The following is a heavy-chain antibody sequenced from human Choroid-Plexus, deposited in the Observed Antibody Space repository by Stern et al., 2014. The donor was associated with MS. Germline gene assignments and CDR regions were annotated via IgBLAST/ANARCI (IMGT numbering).Heavy chain of an antibody. CDR3: SGSNWYFFDY. V-gene: IGHV3-74*02. J-gene: IGHJ4*02. CDR1: GFTFDSYS. CDR2: INTDGSSP. D-gene: IGHD6-13*01. Sequence: VPLVESGGGFVQPGGSLRLSCAASGFTFDSYSLHWVRQVPGKGLVWVSRINTDGSSPRYADSVKGRFTISRDNAKNMLYLEMNSLRAEDTAVYYCSGSNWYFFDYWGQGTLVTVSS.